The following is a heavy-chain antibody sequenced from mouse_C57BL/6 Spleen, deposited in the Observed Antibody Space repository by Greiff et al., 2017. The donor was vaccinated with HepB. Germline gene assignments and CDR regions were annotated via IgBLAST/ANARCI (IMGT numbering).Heavy chain of an antibody. CDR3: ARRWPPYAMDY. J-gene: IGHJ4*01. Sequence: QVQLQQSGPELVKPGASVKISCKASGYAFSSSWMNWVKQRPGKGLEWIGRIYPGDGDTNYNGKFKGKATLTADKSSSTAYMQLSSLTSEDSAVYFCARRWPPYAMDYWGQGTSVTVSS. CDR1: GYAFSSSW. D-gene: IGHD2-3*01. CDR2: IYPGDGDT. V-gene: IGHV1-82*01.